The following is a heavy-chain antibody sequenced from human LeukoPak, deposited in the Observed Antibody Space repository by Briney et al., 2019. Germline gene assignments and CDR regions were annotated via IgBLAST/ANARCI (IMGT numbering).Heavy chain of an antibody. CDR1: GFTFSSYD. CDR3: AKRPRGNYLDPFDY. D-gene: IGHD3-10*01. CDR2: ISGSGGCT. Sequence: GGSLRLSCAASGFTFSSYDMIWVRQAPGKGLEWVSSISGSGGCTYYADSVKGRFTISRDNSKNRLYLQMNSLRAEDTAVYYCAKRPRGNYLDPFDYWGQGTLVTVSS. V-gene: IGHV3-23*01. J-gene: IGHJ4*02.